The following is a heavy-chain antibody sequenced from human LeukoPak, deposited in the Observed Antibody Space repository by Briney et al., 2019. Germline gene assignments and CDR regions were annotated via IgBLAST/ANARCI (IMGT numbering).Heavy chain of an antibody. CDR3: AKVYGESWMLYYFDY. D-gene: IGHD4-17*01. CDR1: GFTFSSYA. V-gene: IGHV3-23*01. Sequence: PGGSLRLSCAASGFTFSSYAMSWVRQAPGKGLEWVSAISGSGGSTYYADSVKGRFTISGDNSKNTLYLQMNSLRAEDTAVYYCAKVYGESWMLYYFDYWGQGTLVTVSS. CDR2: ISGSGGST. J-gene: IGHJ4*02.